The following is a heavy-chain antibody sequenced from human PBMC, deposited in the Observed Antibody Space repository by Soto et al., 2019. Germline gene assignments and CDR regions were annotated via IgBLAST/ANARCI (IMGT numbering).Heavy chain of an antibody. CDR2: IYYSGST. CDR1: GGSISSYY. D-gene: IGHD4-17*01. Sequence: SETLSVTCTVSGGSISSYYWSWSRQPPWKGLEWIGYIYYSGSTNYNPSLKSRVTISVDTSKNQFSLKLSSVTAADTAVYYCARVYGDYLDYWGQGTLVTVSS. V-gene: IGHV4-59*01. J-gene: IGHJ4*02. CDR3: ARVYGDYLDY.